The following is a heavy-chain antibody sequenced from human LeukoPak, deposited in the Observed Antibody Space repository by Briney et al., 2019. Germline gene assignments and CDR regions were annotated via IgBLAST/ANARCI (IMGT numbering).Heavy chain of an antibody. Sequence: SETLSLTCTVSGGSIISYYWSWIGQPAGRGLEGIGRIYTSGSTNYNASLKSRVSMSVDTSKNQFSLKLSSVTAADTAVFYCARENSGSYREFDYWGQGTLVTVSS. CDR3: ARENSGSYREFDY. V-gene: IGHV4-4*07. CDR2: IYTSGST. D-gene: IGHD1-26*01. J-gene: IGHJ4*02. CDR1: GGSIISYY.